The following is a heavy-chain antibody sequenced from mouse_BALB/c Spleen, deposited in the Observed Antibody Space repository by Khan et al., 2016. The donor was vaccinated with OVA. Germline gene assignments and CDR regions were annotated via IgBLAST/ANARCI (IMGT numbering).Heavy chain of an antibody. Sequence: EAELVESGGDLVKPGGSLKLSCAASGFTFSSYSMSWVRQTPDKRLEWVATISSGGDYTYYPASVKGRFTISRDNAKNPLYLQMSSLKSEDTAMYYCASHLTGSFAYWGQGTLVTVSA. CDR1: GFTFSSYS. CDR3: ASHLTGSFAY. J-gene: IGHJ3*01. D-gene: IGHD4-1*01. V-gene: IGHV5-6*01. CDR2: ISSGGDYT.